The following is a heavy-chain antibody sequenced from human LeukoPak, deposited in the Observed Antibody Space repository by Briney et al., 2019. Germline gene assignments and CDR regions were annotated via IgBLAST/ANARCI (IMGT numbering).Heavy chain of an antibody. V-gene: IGHV3-23*01. CDR1: GFTFSSYA. D-gene: IGHD3-10*01. J-gene: IGHJ4*02. CDR3: AKELITMVRGVIITATDY. CDR2: ISGSGGST. Sequence: GGSLRLSCAASGFTFSSYAMSWVRQAPGKGLEWVSAISGSGGSTYYAASVKGRFTISRANSKNTLYLQMNSLRAEDTAVYYCAKELITMVRGVIITATDYWGQGTLVTVSS.